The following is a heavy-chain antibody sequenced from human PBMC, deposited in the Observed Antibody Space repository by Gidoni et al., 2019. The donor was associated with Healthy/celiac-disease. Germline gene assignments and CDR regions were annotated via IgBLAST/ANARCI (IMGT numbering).Heavy chain of an antibody. CDR2: IIPIFGTA. J-gene: IGHJ4*02. CDR3: ARYIVGATGHPLSVDY. Sequence: QVQLVQSGAEGKKPGSSVKVSCKASGGTFSSYAISWVRQAPGQGLEWMGGIIPIFGTANYAQKFQGRVTITADKSTSTAYMELSSLRSEDTAVYYCARYIVGATGHPLSVDYWGQGTLVTVSS. D-gene: IGHD1-26*01. V-gene: IGHV1-69*06. CDR1: GGTFSSYA.